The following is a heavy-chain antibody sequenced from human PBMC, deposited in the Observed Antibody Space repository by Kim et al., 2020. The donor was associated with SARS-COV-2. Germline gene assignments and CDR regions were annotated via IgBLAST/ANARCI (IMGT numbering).Heavy chain of an antibody. CDR2: INAGNGNT. CDR3: ARDPLSGYYDSYYYGMDV. J-gene: IGHJ6*02. CDR1: GYTFTSYA. V-gene: IGHV1-3*01. Sequence: ASVKVSCKASGYTFTSYAMHWVRQAPGQRLEWMGWINAGNGNTKYSQKFQGRVTITRDTSASTAYMELSSLRSEDTAVYYCARDPLSGYYDSYYYGMDVWGQGTTVTVSS. D-gene: IGHD3-22*01.